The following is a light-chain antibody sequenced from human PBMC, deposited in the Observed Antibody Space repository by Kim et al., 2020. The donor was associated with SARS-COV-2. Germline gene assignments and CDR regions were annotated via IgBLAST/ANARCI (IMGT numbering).Light chain of an antibody. CDR2: EVN. Sequence: QSALTQPASVSGSPVQSITISCTGTSSDVGSYDLVSWYQQHPGKAPKLMIYEVNKRPSGISNRFSGSKSGNTASLTISGLQAEDEADFYCCSYAGSMTYVFGTGTKVTVL. J-gene: IGLJ1*01. CDR1: SSDVGSYDL. V-gene: IGLV2-23*02. CDR3: CSYAGSMTYV.